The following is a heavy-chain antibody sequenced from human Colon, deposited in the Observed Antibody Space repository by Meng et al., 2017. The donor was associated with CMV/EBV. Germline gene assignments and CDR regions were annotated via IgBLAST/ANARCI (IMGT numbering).Heavy chain of an antibody. V-gene: IGHV1-46*01. CDR3: AREGGYCSSNECHNSPFNYYYGMDV. D-gene: IGHD2-2*01. CDR2: INPSGSRT. Sequence: VSVKVSCKASGYTFTNYYMHWVRQAPGQGLEWMGIINPSGSRTSYGQRFQGRVTMTRNTSASTVYMELSSLRSEDTAVYYCAREGGYCSSNECHNSPFNYYYGMDVWGQGTTVTVSS. J-gene: IGHJ6*02. CDR1: GYTFTNYY.